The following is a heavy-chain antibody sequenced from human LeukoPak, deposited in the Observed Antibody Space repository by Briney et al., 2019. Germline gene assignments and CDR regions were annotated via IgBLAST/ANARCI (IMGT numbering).Heavy chain of an antibody. CDR1: GYTFTSYA. Sequence: ASVKVSCKASGYTFTSYAMHWVRQAPGQRLEWMGWINAGNGNTKYSQKFQGRVTITRDTSASTAYMELSSLRSEDTAVYYCARGPSSIGYVIVEDAFDIWGQGTMVTVSS. D-gene: IGHD3-22*01. CDR2: INAGNGNT. V-gene: IGHV1-3*01. CDR3: ARGPSSIGYVIVEDAFDI. J-gene: IGHJ3*02.